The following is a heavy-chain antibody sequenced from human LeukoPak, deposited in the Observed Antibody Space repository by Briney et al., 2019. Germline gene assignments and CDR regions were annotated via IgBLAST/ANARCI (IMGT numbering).Heavy chain of an antibody. CDR3: ARGPGSRGIFDY. J-gene: IGHJ4*02. CDR2: IYSGGST. Sequence: GGSLRLSCAASGFTFSSYGMSWVRQAPGKGLEWVSVIYSGGSTYYADSVKGRFTISRDNSKNTLYLQMNSLRAEDTAVYYCARGPGSRGIFDYWGQGTLVTVSS. CDR1: GFTFSSYG. V-gene: IGHV3-53*01. D-gene: IGHD3-10*01.